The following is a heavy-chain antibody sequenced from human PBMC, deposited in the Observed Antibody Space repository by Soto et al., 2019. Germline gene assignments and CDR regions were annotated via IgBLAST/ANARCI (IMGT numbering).Heavy chain of an antibody. CDR2: IIPILGIA. D-gene: IGHD2-2*02. V-gene: IGHV1-69*02. J-gene: IGHJ4*02. CDR3: AMEYCSSTSCYRDY. CDR1: AGTFSSYT. Sequence: QVQLVQSGAEVKKPGSSVKVSCKASAGTFSSYTISWVRQAPGQGLEWMGRIIPILGIANYAQKFQGRVKITADKATITAYMELRSLRSEEPSVYYSAMEYCSSTSCYRDYWGQGPVVTVSS.